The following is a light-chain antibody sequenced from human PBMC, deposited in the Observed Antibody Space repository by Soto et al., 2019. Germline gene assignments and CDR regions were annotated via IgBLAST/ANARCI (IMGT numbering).Light chain of an antibody. CDR3: SSYTRSRTLL. CDR2: DVS. CDR1: SSDVGDYNY. J-gene: IGLJ1*01. V-gene: IGLV2-14*03. Sequence: QSALAQPASVSGSPGQSITISCTGTSSDVGDYNYVSWYQQHPGKAPKLMIYDVSHRPSEVSNRFSGSKSGNTASLTISGLQAEDEADYYCSSYTRSRTLLFGTGTKLTVL.